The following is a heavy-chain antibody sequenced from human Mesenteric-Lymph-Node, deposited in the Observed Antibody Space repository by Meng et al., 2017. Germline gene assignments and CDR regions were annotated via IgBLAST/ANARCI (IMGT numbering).Heavy chain of an antibody. D-gene: IGHD3-22*01. Sequence: GGSLRLSCAASGFTFSSYEMNWVRQAPGKGLEWVSSISSSSSYIYYADSVKGRFTISRDNAKNSLYLQMNSLRAEGTAVYYCARVFYDSSGSLFDPWGQGTLVTVSS. CDR1: GFTFSSYE. CDR2: ISSSSSYI. J-gene: IGHJ5*02. V-gene: IGHV3-21*01. CDR3: ARVFYDSSGSLFDP.